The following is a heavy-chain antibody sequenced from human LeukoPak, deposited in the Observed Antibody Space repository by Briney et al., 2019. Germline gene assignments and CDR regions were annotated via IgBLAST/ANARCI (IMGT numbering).Heavy chain of an antibody. D-gene: IGHD2-15*01. CDR3: ARAEIYCSGGSCYPVGADY. CDR1: GYTFTSYG. CDR2: ISAYNGNT. J-gene: IGHJ4*02. Sequence: GASVKVSCKASGYTFTSYGISWVRQAPGQGREWMGWISAYNGNTNYAQKLQGRVTMTTDTSTSTAYMELRSLRSDDTAVYYCARAEIYCSGGSCYPVGADYWGQGTLVTVSS. V-gene: IGHV1-18*04.